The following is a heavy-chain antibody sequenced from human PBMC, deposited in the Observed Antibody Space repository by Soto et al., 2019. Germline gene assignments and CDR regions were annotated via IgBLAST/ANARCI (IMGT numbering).Heavy chain of an antibody. D-gene: IGHD3-22*01. V-gene: IGHV3-74*03. J-gene: IGHJ4*02. CDR2: IDSDGSTT. CDR3: ARVGGSCYYLGAFDD. CDR1: GFTFRRYW. Sequence: GGSLRLSCAASGFTFRRYWMHWVRQAPGKGLMWVSRIDSDGSTTQYEDSVRGRFTISRDNAKNTLFLQMNSLRAEDTAVYYCARVGGSCYYLGAFDDWGQGTLVTVSS.